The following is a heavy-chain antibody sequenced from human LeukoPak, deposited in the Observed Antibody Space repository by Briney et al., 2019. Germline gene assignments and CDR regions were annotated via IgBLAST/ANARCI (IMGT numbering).Heavy chain of an antibody. CDR2: INHSGST. CDR1: GGSFSGYY. Sequence: TSETLSLTCAVYGGSFSGYYWSWIRQPPGKGLEWIGEINHSGSTNYNPSLKSRVTISVDTSKNQFSPKLSSVTAADTAVYYCARGDSTSHLHYFDYWGQGALVTVSS. CDR3: ARGDSTSHLHYFDY. J-gene: IGHJ4*02. D-gene: IGHD5-18*01. V-gene: IGHV4-34*01.